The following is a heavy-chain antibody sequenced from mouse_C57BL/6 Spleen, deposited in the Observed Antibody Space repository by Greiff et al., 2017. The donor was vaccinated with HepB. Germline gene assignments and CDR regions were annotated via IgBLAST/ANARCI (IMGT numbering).Heavy chain of an antibody. Sequence: VQLQQPGAELVKPGASVKLSCKASGYTFTSYWMQWVKQRPGQGLEWIGEIDPSDSYTNYTQKFTGKATLTVDTSSSTGYMQLSSLTSEDSAVYYCARAWDGSSPSWFAYWGQGTLVTVSA. CDR1: GYTFTSYW. CDR2: IDPSDSYT. CDR3: ARAWDGSSPSWFAY. V-gene: IGHV1-50*01. D-gene: IGHD1-1*01. J-gene: IGHJ3*01.